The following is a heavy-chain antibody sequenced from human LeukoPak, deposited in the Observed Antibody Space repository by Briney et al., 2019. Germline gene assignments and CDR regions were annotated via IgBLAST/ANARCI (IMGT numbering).Heavy chain of an antibody. J-gene: IGHJ6*03. CDR1: GFTVSRNY. V-gene: IGHV3-53*05. CDR3: ARDGEYSSSWYRVYRIDYYMDV. CDR2: IYSGGST. D-gene: IGHD6-13*01. Sequence: GGSLRLSCAVSGFTVSRNYMSWVRQAPGKGLEWVSVIYSGGSTYYADSVKGRFTISRDNSKNTLYLQMNSLRAEDTAVYYCARDGEYSSSWYRVYRIDYYMDVWGKGTTVTVSS.